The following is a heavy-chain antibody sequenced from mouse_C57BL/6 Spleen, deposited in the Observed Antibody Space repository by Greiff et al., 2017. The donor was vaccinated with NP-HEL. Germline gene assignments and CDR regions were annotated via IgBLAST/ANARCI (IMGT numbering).Heavy chain of an antibody. Sequence: EVKLVESGGGLVKPGGSLKLSCAASGFTFSSYAMSWVRQTPEKRLAWVATISDGGSYTYYPDNVKGRVTIYRDNAKNNLYLQMSHMKSEDTAMYYCARDWRLLHDYGGDGTTLTVSS. J-gene: IGHJ2*01. CDR2: ISDGGSYT. CDR3: ARDWRLLHDY. V-gene: IGHV5-4*01. CDR1: GFTFSSYA. D-gene: IGHD2-3*01.